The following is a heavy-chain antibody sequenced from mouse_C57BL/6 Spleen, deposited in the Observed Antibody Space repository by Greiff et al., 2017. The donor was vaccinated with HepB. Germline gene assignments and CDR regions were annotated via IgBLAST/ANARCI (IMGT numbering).Heavy chain of an antibody. J-gene: IGHJ3*01. CDR1: GFNIKNTY. Sequence: EVQLQQSVAELVRPGASVKLSCTASGFNIKNTYMHWVKQRPEQGLEWIGRIDPANGNTKYAPQFQGKATITADTSSNTAYLQLSSLTSEDTANYYCARYYYGSSSAWFAYWGQGTLVTVSA. D-gene: IGHD1-1*01. CDR3: ARYYYGSSSAWFAY. V-gene: IGHV14-3*01. CDR2: IDPANGNT.